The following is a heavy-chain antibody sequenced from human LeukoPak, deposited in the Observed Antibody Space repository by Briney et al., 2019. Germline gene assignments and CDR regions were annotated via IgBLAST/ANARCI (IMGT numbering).Heavy chain of an antibody. CDR1: GGSFSGYY. D-gene: IGHD2-2*01. V-gene: IGHV4-34*01. CDR3: ASRAISVASQNLDS. CDR2: INHSGST. Sequence: SETLSLTCAVYGGSFSGYYWSWIRQPPGKGLEWIGEINHSGSTNYNPSLQRRVTISVDTSKNQFSLKVTSMTAADTALYYCASRAISVASQNLDSWGQGTRVTVSP. J-gene: IGHJ4*02.